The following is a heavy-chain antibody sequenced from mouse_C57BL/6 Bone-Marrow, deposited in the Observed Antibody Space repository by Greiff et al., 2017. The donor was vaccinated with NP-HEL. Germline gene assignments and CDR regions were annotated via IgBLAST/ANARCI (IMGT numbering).Heavy chain of an antibody. CDR2: IHPNSGST. J-gene: IGHJ1*03. CDR1: GYTFTSYW. V-gene: IGHV1-64*01. CDR3: ALYGNYWYFDV. Sequence: QVQLQQPGAELVKPGASVKLSCKASGYTFTSYWMHWVKQRPGQGLEWIGMIHPNSGSTNYNEKFKSKATLTVDKSSSTAYMQLSSLTSEDSVVYYCALYGNYWYFDVWGTGTTVTVSS. D-gene: IGHD2-1*01.